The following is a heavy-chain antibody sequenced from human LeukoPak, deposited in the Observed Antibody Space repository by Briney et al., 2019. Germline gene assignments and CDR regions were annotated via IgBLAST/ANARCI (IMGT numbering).Heavy chain of an antibody. CDR3: ARDHSIFYYFDY. CDR1: GFTFSSYG. CDR2: ISSSSSYI. D-gene: IGHD3-3*01. V-gene: IGHV3-21*01. J-gene: IGHJ4*02. Sequence: GGSLRLSCAASGFTFSSYGMNWVRQAPGKGLEWVSSISSSSSYIYYADSVKGRFTISRDNAKNSLYLQMNSLRAEDTAVYYCARDHSIFYYFDYWGQGTLVTVSS.